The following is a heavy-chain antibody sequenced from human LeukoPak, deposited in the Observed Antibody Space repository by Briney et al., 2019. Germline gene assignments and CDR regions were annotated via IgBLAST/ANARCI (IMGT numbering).Heavy chain of an antibody. CDR3: VSSSAWYRGFDY. CDR2: VYYSGTT. V-gene: IGHV4-39*06. D-gene: IGHD6-19*01. J-gene: IGHJ4*02. CDR1: GGSISSSSYY. Sequence: PSETLSLTCTVSGGSISSSSYYWGWIRQPPGKGLEWIGSVYYSGTTYYNPSLKSRVTISVDTSKNQFPLKLSSVTAADTAVYYCVSSSAWYRGFDYWGQGTLVTVSS.